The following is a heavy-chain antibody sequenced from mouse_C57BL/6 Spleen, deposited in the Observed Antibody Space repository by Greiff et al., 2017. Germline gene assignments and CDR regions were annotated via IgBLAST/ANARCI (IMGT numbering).Heavy chain of an antibody. CDR1: GYAFSSYW. D-gene: IGHD1-1*01. CDR3: ARQDYYYGFYAMDY. V-gene: IGHV1-80*01. J-gene: IGHJ4*01. Sequence: QVQLQQSGAELVKPGASVKISCKASGYAFSSYWMNWVKQRPGKGLEWIGQIYPGDGDTNYNGKFKGQATLTADKSSSTAYMQLSSLTSEDSAVYFCARQDYYYGFYAMDYWGQGTSVTVSS. CDR2: IYPGDGDT.